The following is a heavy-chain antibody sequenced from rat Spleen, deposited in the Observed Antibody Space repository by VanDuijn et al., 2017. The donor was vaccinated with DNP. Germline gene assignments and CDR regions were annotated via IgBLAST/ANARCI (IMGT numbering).Heavy chain of an antibody. D-gene: IGHD1-12*02. Sequence: EVQLVESGGDLVQPGRSLKLSCVASGFTFNNYWMAWIRQVPGKGLEWVASISTSGSRTYYPDSVKGRFTISRDDAKNTLFLQMNSLRSEDTATYYCARVGDLHDGGDGDALDAWGQGTSVTVSS. CDR2: ISTSGSRT. V-gene: IGHV5-31*01. J-gene: IGHJ4*01. CDR3: ARVGDLHDGGDGDALDA. CDR1: GFTFNNYW.